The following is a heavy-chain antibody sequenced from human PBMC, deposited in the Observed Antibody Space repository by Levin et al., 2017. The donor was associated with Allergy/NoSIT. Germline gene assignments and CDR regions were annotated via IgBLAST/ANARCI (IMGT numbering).Heavy chain of an antibody. CDR1: GFTFSDYY. Sequence: SGGSLRLSCAASGFTFSDYYMSWIRQAPGKGLEWVSYISSSGSTKYYADSVKGRFTISRDNAKNSLYLQMNSLRAEDSAVYFCARDSRNWFDPWGQGTLVTVSS. V-gene: IGHV3-11*01. CDR3: ARDSRNWFDP. J-gene: IGHJ5*02. CDR2: ISSSGSTK.